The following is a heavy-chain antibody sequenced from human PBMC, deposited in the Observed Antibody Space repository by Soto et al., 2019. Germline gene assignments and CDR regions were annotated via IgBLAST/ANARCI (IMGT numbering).Heavy chain of an antibody. CDR1: GGSVSSGVFS. J-gene: IGHJ6*02. Sequence: SGTPALTCAVSGGSVSSGVFSWNWIRQPPGQGLEWIGYISHGGSPHYTPSLRGRVSISVDRSTNVISLNLTSMTPADTAVYFCARGHSYYAMDVWGQGTTVTVSS. CDR2: ISHGGSP. V-gene: IGHV4-30-2*01. CDR3: ARGHSYYAMDV.